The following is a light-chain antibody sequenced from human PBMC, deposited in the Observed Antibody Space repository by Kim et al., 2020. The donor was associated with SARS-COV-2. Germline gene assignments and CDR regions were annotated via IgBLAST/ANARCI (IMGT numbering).Light chain of an antibody. Sequence: QSITISCTGTSSYIGGYNHVSWYQPHPGKAPKLMICEVSRRPSGVSNRFSGSKSDNTASLTISGLQAEDEADYYCSSYRSTNAFLVFGTGTKVTVL. CDR1: SSYIGGYNH. J-gene: IGLJ1*01. V-gene: IGLV2-14*01. CDR3: SSYRSTNAFLV. CDR2: EVS.